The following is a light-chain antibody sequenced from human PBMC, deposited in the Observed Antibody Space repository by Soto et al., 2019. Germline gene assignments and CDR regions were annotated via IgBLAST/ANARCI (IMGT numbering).Light chain of an antibody. V-gene: IGKV1-39*01. Sequence: DIQMTQSPSSLSASVGDRVTITCRASQNIRSYLNWYQQKPGKAPQLLIYATSSLQTGVPSRFGPSGPGTDFSLVISDRQPEDSATYYCQQGYSSRWTSGRGTKVEI. CDR1: QNIRSY. CDR3: QQGYSSRWT. J-gene: IGKJ1*01. CDR2: ATS.